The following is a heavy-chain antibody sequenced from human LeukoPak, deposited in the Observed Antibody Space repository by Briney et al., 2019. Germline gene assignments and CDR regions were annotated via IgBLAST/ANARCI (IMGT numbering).Heavy chain of an antibody. D-gene: IGHD6-6*01. CDR2: ISSSSSYI. CDR1: GFTFSSYA. CDR3: ARVGAARSFDY. J-gene: IGHJ4*02. V-gene: IGHV3-21*01. Sequence: GRSLRLSCAASGFTFSSYAMHRVRQAPGKGLEWVSSISSSSSYIYYADSVKGRFTISRDNAKNSLYLQMNSLRAEDTAVYYCARVGAARSFDYWGQGTLVTVSS.